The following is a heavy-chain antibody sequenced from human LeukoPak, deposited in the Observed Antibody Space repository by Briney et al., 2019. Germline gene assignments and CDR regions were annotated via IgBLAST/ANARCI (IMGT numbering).Heavy chain of an antibody. CDR1: GFTFSSYS. CDR3: ARGPLSSGYYYYFDY. Sequence: GGSLRLSCAASGFTFSSYSMNWVRQAPGKGLEWVSSISSSSSYIYYADSVKGRFTISRDSAKNSLYLQMNSLRAEDTAVYYCARGPLSSGYYYYFDYWGQGTLVTVSS. V-gene: IGHV3-21*01. CDR2: ISSSSSYI. J-gene: IGHJ4*02. D-gene: IGHD3-22*01.